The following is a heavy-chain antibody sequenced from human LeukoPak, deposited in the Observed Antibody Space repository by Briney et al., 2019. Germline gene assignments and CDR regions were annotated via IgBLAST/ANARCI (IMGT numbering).Heavy chain of an antibody. CDR3: ARHYYDYVWGSYGIDY. V-gene: IGHV5-51*01. CDR2: IYPSDSDT. Sequence: GESLKISCKGSGYSFTAFWIAWVRQMPGKGLEWMGIIYPSDSDTRYSPSFEGQVTISADKSISTAYLQWSSLKASDTAMYYCARHYYDYVWGSYGIDYWGQGTLVTVSS. J-gene: IGHJ4*02. CDR1: GYSFTAFW. D-gene: IGHD3-16*01.